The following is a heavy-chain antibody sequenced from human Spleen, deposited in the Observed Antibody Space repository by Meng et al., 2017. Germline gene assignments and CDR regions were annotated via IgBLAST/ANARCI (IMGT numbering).Heavy chain of an antibody. CDR1: GGSFSDYY. CDR3: ARGPTTMAHDFDY. Sequence: VHLQQGGRGLLKPSETLSLTCVVSGGSFSDYYWSWIRQPPGKGLEWIGEINHSGSTNYNPSLESRATISVDTSQNNLSLKLSSVTAADSAVYYCARGPTTMAHDFDYWGQGTLVTVSS. V-gene: IGHV4-34*01. D-gene: IGHD4-11*01. J-gene: IGHJ4*02. CDR2: INHSGST.